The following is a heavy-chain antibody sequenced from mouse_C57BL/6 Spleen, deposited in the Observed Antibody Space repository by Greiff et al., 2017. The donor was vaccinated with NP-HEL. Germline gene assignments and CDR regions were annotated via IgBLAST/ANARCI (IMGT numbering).Heavy chain of an antibody. CDR3: ARFITTVVRGYFDY. V-gene: IGHV5-4*01. Sequence: EVQVVESGGGLVKPGGSLKLSCAASGFTFSSYAMSWVRQTPEKRLEWVATISDGGSYTYYPDNVKGRFTISRDNAKNNLYLQMSHLKSEDTAMYYCARFITTVVRGYFDYWGQGTTRTVSS. CDR2: ISDGGSYT. D-gene: IGHD1-1*01. CDR1: GFTFSSYA. J-gene: IGHJ2*01.